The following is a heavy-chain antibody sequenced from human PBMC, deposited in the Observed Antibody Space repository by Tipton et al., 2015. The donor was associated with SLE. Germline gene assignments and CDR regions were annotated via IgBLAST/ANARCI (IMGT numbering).Heavy chain of an antibody. CDR2: IYTSGST. J-gene: IGHJ4*02. V-gene: IGHV4-4*07. D-gene: IGHD3-3*01. Sequence: LRLSCTVSGGSISSYYWSWIRQPAGKGLEWIGRIYTSGSTNYNPSLKSRVTMSVDTSKNQFSLKLSSVTAADTAVYYCARRDYDFWSGYYPFDYWGQGTLVTVSS. CDR3: ARRDYDFWSGYYPFDY. CDR1: GGSISSYY.